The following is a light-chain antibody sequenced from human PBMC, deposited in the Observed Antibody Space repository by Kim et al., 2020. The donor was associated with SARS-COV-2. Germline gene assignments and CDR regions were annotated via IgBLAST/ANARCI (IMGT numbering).Light chain of an antibody. J-gene: IGKJ5*01. Sequence: EIVMTQSPAVVSVSPGERATLSCRASQSIGNNLAWYQQKAGQTPRLLISGASTRATDIPARFSGSGSGTDFTLSISSVQSEDFAVYYCQQYRQWPPITFGQGTRLEIK. CDR2: GAS. CDR1: QSIGNN. V-gene: IGKV3-15*01. CDR3: QQYRQWPPIT.